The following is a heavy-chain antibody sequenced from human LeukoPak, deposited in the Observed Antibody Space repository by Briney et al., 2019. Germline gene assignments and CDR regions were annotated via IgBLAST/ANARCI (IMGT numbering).Heavy chain of an antibody. Sequence: GGSLRLSCEGSGFTFSNYWMSWVRQAPGKGLEWVANIQQHGSETYYGDSVKGRFTISRDNAKNSLYLQMNSLRAEDTAVFYCVTSATARGGFDYWGQGTLVTVSS. J-gene: IGHJ4*02. D-gene: IGHD2-21*02. CDR3: VTSATARGGFDY. V-gene: IGHV3-7*01. CDR2: IQQHGSET. CDR1: GFTFSNYW.